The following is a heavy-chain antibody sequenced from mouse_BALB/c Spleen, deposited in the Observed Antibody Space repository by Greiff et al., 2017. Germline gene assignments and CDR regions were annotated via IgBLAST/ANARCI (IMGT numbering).Heavy chain of an antibody. D-gene: IGHD1-1*01. Sequence: QVQLQQPGAELVRPGASVKLSCKASGYTFTSYWINWVKQRPGQGLEWIGNIYPSDSYTNYNQKFKDKATLTVDKSSSTAYMQLSSPTSEDSAVYFCARRGTTVVAGDYWGQGTTLTVSS. CDR3: ARRGTTVVAGDY. CDR1: GYTFTSYW. V-gene: IGHV1-69*02. CDR2: IYPSDSYT. J-gene: IGHJ2*01.